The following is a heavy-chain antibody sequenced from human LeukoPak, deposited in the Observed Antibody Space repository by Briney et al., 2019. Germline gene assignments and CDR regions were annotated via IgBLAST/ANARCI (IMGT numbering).Heavy chain of an antibody. Sequence: PGGSLRLSCAASGFSVSSNYMSWVRQAPGKGLEWVSGIHSGGSAYYSDSVKGRFTISRDNSKNTLYLQMNSLRVEDTAVYYCARDRGLSVWGQGTLVTVSS. CDR3: ARDRGLSV. CDR1: GFSVSSNY. J-gene: IGHJ4*02. CDR2: IHSGGSA. D-gene: IGHD3-16*02. V-gene: IGHV3-53*01.